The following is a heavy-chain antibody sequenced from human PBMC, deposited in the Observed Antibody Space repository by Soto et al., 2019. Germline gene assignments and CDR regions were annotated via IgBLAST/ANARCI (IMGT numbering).Heavy chain of an antibody. V-gene: IGHV3-23*01. D-gene: IGHD5-12*01. J-gene: IGHJ4*02. CDR3: AKCPHLGGGDDYDCDY. Sequence: EVQLLESGGGLVQPGGSLRLSCAASGFTFSSYAMRWVRQVLGKGLEWVSTISASAGSTYYADSVTGRFTISRDNSKNTRYLERNSRRAADTAVYYCAKCPHLGGGDDYDCDYWGQGTLVTVSS. CDR1: GFTFSSYA. CDR2: ISASAGST.